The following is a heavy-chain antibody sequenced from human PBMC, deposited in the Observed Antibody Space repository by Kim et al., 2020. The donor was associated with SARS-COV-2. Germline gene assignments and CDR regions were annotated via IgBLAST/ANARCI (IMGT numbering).Heavy chain of an antibody. D-gene: IGHD3-9*01. V-gene: IGHV4-39*01. J-gene: IGHJ6*02. Sequence: SETLSLTCTVSGGSISSSSYYWGWIRQPPGKGLEWIGSIYYSGSTYYNPSLKSRVTISVDTSKNQFSLKLSSVTAADTAVYYCARHNDILTGYRNYYYYYYGMDVWGQGTTVTVSS. CDR2: IYYSGST. CDR3: ARHNDILTGYRNYYYYYYGMDV. CDR1: GGSISSSSYY.